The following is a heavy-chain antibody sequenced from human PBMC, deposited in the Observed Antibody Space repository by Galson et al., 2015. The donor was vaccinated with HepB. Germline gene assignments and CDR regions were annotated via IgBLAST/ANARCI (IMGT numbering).Heavy chain of an antibody. V-gene: IGHV3-21*01. CDR2: ISSSSTFI. D-gene: IGHD6-25*01. CDR3: ASRRGSSGRLALDY. J-gene: IGHJ4*02. Sequence: LRLSCAASGFTFSSYTMDWVRQAPGKGLEWVSSISSSSTFIYYADSVKGRFTISRDNAKNSLYLQMHSLRAEDTAVYYCASRRGSSGRLALDYWGQGTLVTVSS. CDR1: GFTFSSYT.